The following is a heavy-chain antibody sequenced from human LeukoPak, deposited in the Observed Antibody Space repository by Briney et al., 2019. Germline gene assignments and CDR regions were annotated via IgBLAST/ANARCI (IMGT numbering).Heavy chain of an antibody. V-gene: IGHV3-23*01. CDR3: AKGESGELLSY. D-gene: IGHD1-26*01. Sequence: GGSLRLSCSASGFAFSGFAMGWVRQAPGKGLEWVSSISGSGGNTYYADSVKGRFTISRDNSKNTLYLQMNSLRAEDTAVYYCAKGESGELLSYWGQGTLVTVSS. CDR2: ISGSGGNT. J-gene: IGHJ4*02. CDR1: GFAFSGFA.